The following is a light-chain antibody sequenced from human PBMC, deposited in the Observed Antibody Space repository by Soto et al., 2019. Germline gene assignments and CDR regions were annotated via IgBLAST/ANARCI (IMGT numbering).Light chain of an antibody. CDR1: QSVRYS. J-gene: IGKJ1*01. V-gene: IGKV3-15*01. Sequence: EILMTQSPATLSVSPGESVTFSCRASQSVRYSLGWYQQKPGQAPGLLIYDASIRAPGIPVRFSGSGSGTQFTLTISSLQSEDFGVYYCQQNKDWPGTFGQGTKVEIK. CDR2: DAS. CDR3: QQNKDWPGT.